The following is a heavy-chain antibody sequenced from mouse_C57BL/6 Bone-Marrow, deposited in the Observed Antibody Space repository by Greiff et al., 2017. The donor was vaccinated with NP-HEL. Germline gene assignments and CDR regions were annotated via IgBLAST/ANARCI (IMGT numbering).Heavy chain of an antibody. J-gene: IGHJ2*01. Sequence: EVMLVESGGDLVKPGGSLKLSCAASGFTFSSYGMSWVRQTPDKRLEWVATISSGGSYTYYPDSVKGRFTISRDNAKNTLYLQMSSLKSEDTAMYYCAIITHFDYWGQGTTLTVSS. CDR1: GFTFSSYG. CDR2: ISSGGSYT. CDR3: AIITHFDY. V-gene: IGHV5-6*01. D-gene: IGHD1-1*01.